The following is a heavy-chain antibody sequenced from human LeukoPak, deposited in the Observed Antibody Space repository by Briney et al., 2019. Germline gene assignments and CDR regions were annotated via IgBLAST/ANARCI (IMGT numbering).Heavy chain of an antibody. CDR3: ARDPMGYYGSGSYDY. V-gene: IGHV4-38-2*02. CDR1: GYSISRGYF. J-gene: IGHJ4*02. D-gene: IGHD3-10*01. CDR2: IYHSGST. Sequence: SETLSLTCTVSGYSISRGYFWGWIRQPPGKGLEWIGTIYHSGSTDYNPSLRGRVTISVDTSKNQFSLKLSSVTAADTAVYYCARDPMGYYGSGSYDYWGQGTLVTVSS.